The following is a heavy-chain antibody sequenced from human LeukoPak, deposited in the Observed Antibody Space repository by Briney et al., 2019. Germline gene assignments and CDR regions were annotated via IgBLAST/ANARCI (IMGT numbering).Heavy chain of an antibody. CDR2: ISGSGGST. J-gene: IGHJ4*02. CDR3: AKERGVAGTVRGDY. V-gene: IGHV3-23*01. Sequence: GGSLRLSCAASGFIFSDHYMDWVRQAPGKGLEWVSAISGSGGSTYYADSVKGRFTISRDNSKNTLYLQMNSLRAEDTAVYYCAKERGVAGTVRGDYWGQGTLVTVSS. CDR1: GFIFSDHY. D-gene: IGHD6-19*01.